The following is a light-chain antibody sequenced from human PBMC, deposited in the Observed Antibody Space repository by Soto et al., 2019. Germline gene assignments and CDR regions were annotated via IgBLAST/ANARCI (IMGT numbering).Light chain of an antibody. CDR1: SSDIGGYNF. CDR2: EVN. CDR3: SSYAGTNNLGV. J-gene: IGLJ3*02. Sequence: QSVLTQPPSASGSPGQSVTIYCTGTSSDIGGYNFVSWYQQHPGKAPKLIIYEVNKRPSGVPDRFSGSKSGNTASLTVSGLQADDEGDYYCSSYAGTNNLGVFGGGTKLTVL. V-gene: IGLV2-8*01.